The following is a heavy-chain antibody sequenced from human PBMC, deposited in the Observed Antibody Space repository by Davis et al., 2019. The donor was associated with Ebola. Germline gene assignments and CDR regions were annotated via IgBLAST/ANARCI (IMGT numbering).Heavy chain of an antibody. D-gene: IGHD3-22*01. J-gene: IGHJ3*02. V-gene: IGHV3-33*08. Sequence: PGGSLRLSCAASGFTFSSYAMHWVRQAPGKGLEWVAVIWYDGSNKYYADSVKGRFTISRDNSKNTLYLQMNSLRAEDTAVYYCARENYYDSSGSHAFDIWGQGTMVTVSS. CDR1: GFTFSSYA. CDR3: ARENYYDSSGSHAFDI. CDR2: IWYDGSNK.